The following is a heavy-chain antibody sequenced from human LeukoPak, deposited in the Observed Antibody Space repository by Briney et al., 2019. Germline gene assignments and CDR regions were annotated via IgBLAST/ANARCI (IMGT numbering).Heavy chain of an antibody. D-gene: IGHD2-2*01. V-gene: IGHV4-59*01. Sequence: SETLSLTCTVSGGSISSYYWSWIRQPPGKGLEWIGYIYYSGSTSYNPSLKSRVTISVDTSKNQFSLKLSSVTAADTAVYYYARGAYCSSTSCYAEAIAGWGQGTLVTVSS. CDR2: IYYSGST. CDR3: ARGAYCSSTSCYAEAIAG. CDR1: GGSISSYY. J-gene: IGHJ4*02.